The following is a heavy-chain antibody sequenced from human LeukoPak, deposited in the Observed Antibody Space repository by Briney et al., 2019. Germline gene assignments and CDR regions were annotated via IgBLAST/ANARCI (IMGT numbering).Heavy chain of an antibody. J-gene: IGHJ3*02. D-gene: IGHD3-16*02. CDR3: AKTPYDYVWGSYRPPGAFDI. CDR1: GFTFSDYY. V-gene: IGHV3-23*01. CDR2: ISGSGGST. Sequence: PGGSLRLSCAASGFTFSDYYMSWIRQAPGKGLEWVSAISGSGGSTYYADSVKGRFTISRDNSKNTLYLQMNSLRAEDTAVYYCAKTPYDYVWGSYRPPGAFDIWGQGTMVTVSS.